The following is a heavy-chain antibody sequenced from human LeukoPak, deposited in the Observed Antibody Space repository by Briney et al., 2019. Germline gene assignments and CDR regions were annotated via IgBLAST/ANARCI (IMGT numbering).Heavy chain of an antibody. Sequence: GGSLRLSCAASGFTVSSNYMSWVRQAPRKGLEWVSSISSSSSYIYYADLVKGRFTISRDNAKSSVYLQMNSLRAEDTAVYYCARPGGLAAAGASSDFEYWGQGTLVTVSS. CDR2: ISSSSSYI. CDR1: GFTVSSNY. J-gene: IGHJ4*02. D-gene: IGHD6-13*01. CDR3: ARPGGLAAAGASSDFEY. V-gene: IGHV3-21*01.